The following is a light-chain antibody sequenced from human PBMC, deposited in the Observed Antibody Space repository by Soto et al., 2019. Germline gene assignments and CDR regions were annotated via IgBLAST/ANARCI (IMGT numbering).Light chain of an antibody. J-gene: IGLJ2*01. Sequence: QSALTQPPSASGSPGQSVTISCTGTSSDVGGYNYVSWYQQHPGKAPKVVIYKVSQRPSGVPDRFSGSKSDNTASLTVSGLQAEDEADYYCSSYAGSSNVVFGGGTKLIVL. V-gene: IGLV2-8*01. CDR2: KVS. CDR1: SSDVGGYNY. CDR3: SSYAGSSNVV.